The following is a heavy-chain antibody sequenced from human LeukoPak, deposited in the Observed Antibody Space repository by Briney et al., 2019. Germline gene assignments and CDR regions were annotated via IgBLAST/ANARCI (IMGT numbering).Heavy chain of an antibody. D-gene: IGHD4-17*01. V-gene: IGHV3-7*01. CDR2: IKFDGSHT. CDR1: GFDFNNYY. CDR3: TRDEGATVATYRFDF. Sequence: SGGSLRPSCAASGFDFNNYYMSWVRQAPGKGLEWLANIKFDGSHTYYVDSVKGRFTISRDNAKNSLYLQMSSLRAEDTAVYYCTRDEGATVATYRFDFWGQGTLVTVSS. J-gene: IGHJ4*02.